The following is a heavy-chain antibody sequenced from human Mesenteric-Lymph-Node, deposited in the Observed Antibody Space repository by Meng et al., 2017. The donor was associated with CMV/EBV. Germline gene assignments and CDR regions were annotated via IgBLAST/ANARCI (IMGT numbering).Heavy chain of an antibody. CDR1: GGSISGYDYY. V-gene: IGHV4-39*07. Sequence: SETLSLTCTVSGGSISGYDYYWGWLRQPPGRGLEWIGSFFYGGSTYYNPSLKSRVTISVDRSRNQFSLKLTSVTAADTAVYYCAVAPEADALGYYGMDVWGQGTTVTVSS. CDR3: AVAPEADALGYYGMDV. D-gene: IGHD3-16*01. CDR2: FFYGGST. J-gene: IGHJ6*02.